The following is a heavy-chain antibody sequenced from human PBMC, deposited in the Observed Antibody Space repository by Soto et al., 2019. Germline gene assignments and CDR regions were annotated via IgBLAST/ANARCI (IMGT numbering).Heavy chain of an antibody. J-gene: IGHJ5*01. CDR3: ARMGYGTNYTCGYYFFDS. V-gene: IGHV4-4*07. CDR1: GGCISTYY. D-gene: IGHD3-22*01. CDR2: IYTTGIT. Sequence: LSLTCTVSGGCISTYYWNWIRQPAGKGLEWSGRIYTTGITNYNPSLKSRVTMSVDTSKNQFSLRLNSVTAADTAVYYCARMGYGTNYTCGYYFFDSWGQGTAVTVSS.